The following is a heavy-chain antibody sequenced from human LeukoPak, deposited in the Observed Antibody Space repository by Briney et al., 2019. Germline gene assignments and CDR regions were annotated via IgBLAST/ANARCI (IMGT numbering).Heavy chain of an antibody. CDR1: GFTFSSRW. J-gene: IGHJ5*02. CDR3: VRGTLRDCSYTSCTRGNWFDP. Sequence: GGSLRLSCAASGFTFSSRWMHWVRQAPEKGLVGVSHINADGSATYYAASVKGRFTISRDNARNTLYLQMHSLTAEDTGVYYCVRGTLRDCSYTSCTRGNWFDPWGQGTLVTVSS. D-gene: IGHD2-2*01. V-gene: IGHV3-74*01. CDR2: INADGSAT.